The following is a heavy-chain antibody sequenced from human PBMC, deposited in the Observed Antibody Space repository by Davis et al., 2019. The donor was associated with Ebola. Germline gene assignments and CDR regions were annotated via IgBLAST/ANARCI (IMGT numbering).Heavy chain of an antibody. CDR2: ISWNSGSI. CDR3: ARDGYCSGGSCYSAYYYGMDV. J-gene: IGHJ6*02. D-gene: IGHD2-15*01. V-gene: IGHV3-9*01. CDR1: GFTFDDYA. Sequence: PGGSLRLSCAASGFTFDDYAMHWVRQAPGKGLEWVSGISWNSGSIGYADSVKGRFTISRDNAKNSLYLQMNSLRAEDTAVYYCARDGYCSGGSCYSAYYYGMDVWGQGTTVTVSS.